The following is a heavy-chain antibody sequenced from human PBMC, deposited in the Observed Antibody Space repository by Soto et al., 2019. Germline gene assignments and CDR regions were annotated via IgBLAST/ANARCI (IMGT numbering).Heavy chain of an antibody. V-gene: IGHV1-2*04. CDR3: ARQGSTMVRGVISHYYGMDV. CDR1: GYTFTGYY. D-gene: IGHD3-10*01. CDR2: INPNSGGT. J-gene: IGHJ6*04. Sequence: QVQLVQSGAEVKKPGASVKVSCKASGYTFTGYYMHWVRQAPGQGLEWMGWINPNSGGTNYAQKFQGWVTMTRDTSISTAYMEVSRLRSDDTAVYYCARQGSTMVRGVISHYYGMDVWGKGTTVTVSS.